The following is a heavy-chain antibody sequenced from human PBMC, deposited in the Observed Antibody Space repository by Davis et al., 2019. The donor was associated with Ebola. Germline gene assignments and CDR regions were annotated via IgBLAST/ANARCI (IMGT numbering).Heavy chain of an antibody. D-gene: IGHD6-13*01. V-gene: IGHV1-3*01. CDR1: GYTFTGYY. CDR2: INAGNGNT. J-gene: IGHJ4*02. CDR3: ARDVVAVDSSSWYLGGFDY. Sequence: ASVKVSCKASGYTFTGYYMHWVRQAPGQGLEWMGWINAGNGNTKYSQKFQGRVTITRDTSASTAYMELSSLRSEDTAVYYCARDVVAVDSSSWYLGGFDYWGQGTLVTVSS.